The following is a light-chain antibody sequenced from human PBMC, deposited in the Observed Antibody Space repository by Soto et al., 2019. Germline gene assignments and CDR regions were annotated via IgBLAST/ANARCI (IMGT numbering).Light chain of an antibody. CDR2: RAF. V-gene: IGKV1-8*01. CDR1: QDVGRY. Sequence: AIRMTQSPSSLSSSAGDIVAIACRASQDVGRYLAWYQQKPGQAPKLLIYRAFTLQSGVPSRFSGGGSGTDFTLTISCLQSEDFATYYCQHYKNYPWTFGQGTKVEIK. J-gene: IGKJ1*01. CDR3: QHYKNYPWT.